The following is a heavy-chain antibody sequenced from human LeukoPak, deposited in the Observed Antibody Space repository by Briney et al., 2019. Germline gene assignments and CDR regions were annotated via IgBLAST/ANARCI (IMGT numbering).Heavy chain of an antibody. CDR2: INHSGST. CDR1: GGSFSGYY. V-gene: IGHV4-34*01. CDR3: ARLYGSGSYHRH. J-gene: IGHJ4*02. Sequence: KASETLSLTCAVYGGSFSGYYWSWIRQPPGKGLEGIGEINHSGSTNYNPSLKSRVTISIDTSNNQFSLKLSSVTAADTAVYYCARLYGSGSYHRHWGQGTLVTVSS. D-gene: IGHD3-10*01.